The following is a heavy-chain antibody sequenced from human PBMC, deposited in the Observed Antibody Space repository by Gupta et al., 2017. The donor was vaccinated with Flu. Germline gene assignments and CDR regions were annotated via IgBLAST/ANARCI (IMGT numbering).Heavy chain of an antibody. J-gene: IGHJ4*02. D-gene: IGHD3-10*01. Sequence: EVQLVESVGGLVQPGGSLRLSRAAAGFSFDHYWMNWVRLAPRKGLEWVANINLDVSTTNYVDSLKGRFTVSRDNAKNSLYLQIDSLRAEDTAVYFGARNRGYEQFDYWGQGTLVTVSS. V-gene: IGHV3-7*01. CDR3: ARNRGYEQFDY. CDR2: INLDVSTT. CDR1: GFSFDHYW.